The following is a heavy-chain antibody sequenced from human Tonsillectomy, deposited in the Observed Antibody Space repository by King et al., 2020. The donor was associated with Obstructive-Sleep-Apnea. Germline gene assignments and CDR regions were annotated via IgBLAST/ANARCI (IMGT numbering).Heavy chain of an antibody. V-gene: IGHV4-59*01. J-gene: IGHJ4*01. Sequence: VQLQESGPRLVKPWETLSLTCTVSGGSFGAYYRSWIRQPPGRGLEWIGNIYYTGNTNYNPSLKSRITMSVDTSKKQFSLKLRSVTAAATAVYFCAGDYGDYKVDYWGQGSRVTVSS. CDR2: IYYTGNT. CDR3: AGDYGDYKVDY. D-gene: IGHD4-17*01. CDR1: GGSFGAYY.